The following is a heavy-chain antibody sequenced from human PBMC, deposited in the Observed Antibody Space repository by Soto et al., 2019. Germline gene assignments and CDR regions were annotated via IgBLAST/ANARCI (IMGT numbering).Heavy chain of an antibody. CDR1: GGSVTNSSYY. D-gene: IGHD1-26*01. CDR2: VYYRGRS. Sequence: SETLSLTCTVSGGSVTNSSYYWGWIRQSPGKGLEWIGSVYYRGRSYSKSSVKSRVTISVDTSKNQFSLKLSSVTAADTAVYYCARTDLVGATPFSYYGMDVWGQGTTVTVSS. J-gene: IGHJ6*02. V-gene: IGHV4-39*07. CDR3: ARTDLVGATPFSYYGMDV.